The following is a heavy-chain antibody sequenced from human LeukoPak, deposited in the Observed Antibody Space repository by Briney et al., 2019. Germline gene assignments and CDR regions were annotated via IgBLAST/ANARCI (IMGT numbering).Heavy chain of an antibody. Sequence: PSETLSLTCAVSGGSISSSNWWSWVRQPPGKGLEWIGEIYHSGSTNYNPSLKSRVTLSVDTSKNQFSLKLSSVTAANTAVYYCARSRGWLQSHPLGYWGQGTLVTVSS. CDR1: GGSISSSNW. D-gene: IGHD5-24*01. CDR3: ARSRGWLQSHPLGY. J-gene: IGHJ4*02. V-gene: IGHV4-4*02. CDR2: IYHSGST.